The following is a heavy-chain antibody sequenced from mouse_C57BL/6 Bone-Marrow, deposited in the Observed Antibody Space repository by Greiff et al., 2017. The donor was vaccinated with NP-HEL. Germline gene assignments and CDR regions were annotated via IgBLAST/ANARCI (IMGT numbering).Heavy chain of an antibody. CDR3: ARKNYSNPFAY. Sequence: QVQLKQPGAELVMPGASVKLSCKASGYTFTSYWMHWVKQRPGQGLEWIGEIDPSDSYTNYNQKFKGKSTLTVDKSSSTAYMQLSSLTSEDSAVYYCARKNYSNPFAYWGQGTLVTVSA. V-gene: IGHV1-69*01. D-gene: IGHD2-5*01. J-gene: IGHJ3*01. CDR2: IDPSDSYT. CDR1: GYTFTSYW.